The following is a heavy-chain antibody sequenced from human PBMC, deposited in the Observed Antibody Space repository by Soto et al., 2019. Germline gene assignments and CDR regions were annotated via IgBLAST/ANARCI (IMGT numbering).Heavy chain of an antibody. D-gene: IGHD3-22*01. CDR1: GFNFNNYG. Sequence: QVQLVESGGGVVQPGGSLRLSCAGSGFNFNNYGMYWVRQAPGKGLEWVAFISFQGTNDYYAEAVKGRFTISKDYSKKTLVLQMNSLRADDTAMYYCVKLMFDHDSSGFSGYYWGQGTLVTVS. CDR2: ISFQGTND. J-gene: IGHJ4*02. CDR3: VKLMFDHDSSGFSGYY. V-gene: IGHV3-30*18.